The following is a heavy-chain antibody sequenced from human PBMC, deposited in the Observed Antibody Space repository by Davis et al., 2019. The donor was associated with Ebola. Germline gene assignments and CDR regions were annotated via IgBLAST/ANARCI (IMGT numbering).Heavy chain of an antibody. CDR3: ARGVVATNYRANWFDP. CDR2: VYQSGST. J-gene: IGHJ5*02. D-gene: IGHD2-15*01. CDR1: GYSISSGHY. V-gene: IGHV4-38-2*01. Sequence: PSETLSLTCGVSGYSISSGHYWGWIRQTPGKGLEWIGSVYQSGSTYFNPSLKSRISMSVDISNNRFSLKLISVTAADTAVYYCARGVVATNYRANWFDPWGQGTLVTVSS.